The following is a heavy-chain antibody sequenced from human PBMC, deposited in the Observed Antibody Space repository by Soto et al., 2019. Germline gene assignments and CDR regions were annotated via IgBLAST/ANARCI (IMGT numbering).Heavy chain of an antibody. CDR2: ISSGSAFI. J-gene: IGHJ5*02. CDR1: TFSMYS. V-gene: IGHV3-21*01. Sequence: EVQVVESGGGLVQPGGSLRLSCNFTFSMYSMNWVRQAPGKGLEWVASISSGSAFIKYADSVNGRFSISRDNAKNSVSLQMNSLRAEDTAMYYCTRDQGGSYDSWFDPWGRGTLVTVSS. D-gene: IGHD1-26*01. CDR3: TRDQGGSYDSWFDP.